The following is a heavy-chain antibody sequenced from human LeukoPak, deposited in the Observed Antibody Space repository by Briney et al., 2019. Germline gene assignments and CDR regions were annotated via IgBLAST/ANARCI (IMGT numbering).Heavy chain of an antibody. CDR3: ARLAEMGTSHFDY. CDR2: IYPGDSDT. J-gene: IGHJ4*02. V-gene: IGHV5-51*01. Sequence: GESLKISCKGSGYSFTSYWISWVRQMPGKGLEWMGIIYPGDSDTRYSPSFRGQVTISADKSVSTAYLQWSSLKASDTAMYYCARLAEMGTSHFDYWGQGTLVTVSS. D-gene: IGHD5-24*01. CDR1: GYSFTSYW.